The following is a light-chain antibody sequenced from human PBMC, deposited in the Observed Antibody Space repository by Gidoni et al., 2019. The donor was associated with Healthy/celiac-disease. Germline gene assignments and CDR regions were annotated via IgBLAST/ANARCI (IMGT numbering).Light chain of an antibody. Sequence: DIMMTQSPDSLAVSLGERATINCKSSQSVLYSPNTKNYLAWYQRQPGQPPRLLIYWAYTRESGVPDRFSGSGSGTDFTLTISSLQAEDVVGYYCQQYYSTPLFTFGPGTKVDIK. J-gene: IGKJ3*01. CDR3: QQYYSTPLFT. CDR1: QSVLYSPNTKNY. CDR2: WAY. V-gene: IGKV4-1*01.